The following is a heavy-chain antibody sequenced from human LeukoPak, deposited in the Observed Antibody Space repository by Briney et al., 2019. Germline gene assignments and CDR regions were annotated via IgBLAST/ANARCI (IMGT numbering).Heavy chain of an antibody. CDR3: ARRPSYDFWSGYYGVDGLDV. Sequence: GESLKISCKSSGDIFTSYWIGWVRQMPGKGLEWMGIIYPGDSNIKYSPSFQGQVTISADESISTAYLQWSSLRASDTAMYYCARRPSYDFWSGYYGVDGLDVWGQGTMVTVSS. V-gene: IGHV5-51*01. J-gene: IGHJ3*01. CDR1: GDIFTSYW. D-gene: IGHD3-3*01. CDR2: IYPGDSNI.